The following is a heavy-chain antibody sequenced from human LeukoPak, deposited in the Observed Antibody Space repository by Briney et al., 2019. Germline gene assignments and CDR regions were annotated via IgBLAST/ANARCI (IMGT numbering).Heavy chain of an antibody. CDR1: GFTFSSYS. CDR3: ARSSVGVVPAAIARGIDY. V-gene: IGHV3-48*01. D-gene: IGHD2-2*01. Sequence: GGSLRLSCAASGFTFSSYSMNWVRQAPGKGLEWVSYISSGSLTIYYADSVKGRFTISRDNAKKSLYLQMNSLRAEDTAVYYCARSSVGVVPAAIARGIDYWGQGTLVTVSS. J-gene: IGHJ4*02. CDR2: ISSGSLTI.